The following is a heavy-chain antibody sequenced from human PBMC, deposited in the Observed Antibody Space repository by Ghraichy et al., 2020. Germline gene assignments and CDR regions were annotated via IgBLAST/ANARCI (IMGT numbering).Heavy chain of an antibody. CDR1: GFTFSSYS. V-gene: IGHV3-21*01. CDR3: ARESPYDILTEGWFDP. D-gene: IGHD3-9*01. CDR2: ISSSSSYI. J-gene: IGHJ5*02. Sequence: GGSLRLSCAASGFTFSSYSMNWVRQAPGKGLEWVSSISSSSSYIYYADSVKGRFTISRDNAKNSLYLQMNSLRAEDTAVYYCARESPYDILTEGWFDPWGQGTLVTVSS.